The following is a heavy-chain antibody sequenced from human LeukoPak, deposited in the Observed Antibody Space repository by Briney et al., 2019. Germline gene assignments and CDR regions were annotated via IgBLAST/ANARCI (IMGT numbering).Heavy chain of an antibody. CDR1: GGSISSSSYY. V-gene: IGHV4-39*01. J-gene: IGHJ4*02. CDR3: ARQTLPKRVFGPRGPGYFDY. CDR2: IYYSGST. D-gene: IGHD3/OR15-3a*01. Sequence: PSQTLSLTCTVSGGSISSSSYYWGWIRQPPGKGLEWIGSIYYSGSTYYNPSLKSRVTISVDTSKNQFSLKLSSVTAADTAVYYCARQTLPKRVFGPRGPGYFDYWGQGTLVTVSS.